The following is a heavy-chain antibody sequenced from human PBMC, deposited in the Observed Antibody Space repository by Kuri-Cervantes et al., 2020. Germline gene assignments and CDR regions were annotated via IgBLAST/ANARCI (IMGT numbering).Heavy chain of an antibody. D-gene: IGHD3-9*01. J-gene: IGHJ4*02. V-gene: IGHV3-11*01. CDR2: ISGSGSTI. CDR1: GFTFSSYA. Sequence: GGSLTLSCAASGFTFSSYAMSWVRQAPGKGLEWVSAISGSGSTIYYADSVKGRFTISRDNAKNSLYLQMNSLRAEDTAVYYCARSFGDYDILTGYPLWGQGTLVTVSS. CDR3: ARSFGDYDILTGYPL.